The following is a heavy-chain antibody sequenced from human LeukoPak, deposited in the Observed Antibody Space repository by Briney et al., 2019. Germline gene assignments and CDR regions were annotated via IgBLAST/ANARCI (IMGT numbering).Heavy chain of an antibody. CDR3: TKSPGTLGVFDC. D-gene: IGHD1-14*01. Sequence: GGSLRLSCAASGFTVSSNYMSWVRQAPGKGLEWVSVIYSGGSTYYADSVKGRFTISRDNSKNTLYLQMNSLRAEDTAVYYCTKSPGTLGVFDCWGQGTLVTVSS. V-gene: IGHV3-53*05. J-gene: IGHJ4*02. CDR1: GFTVSSNY. CDR2: IYSGGST.